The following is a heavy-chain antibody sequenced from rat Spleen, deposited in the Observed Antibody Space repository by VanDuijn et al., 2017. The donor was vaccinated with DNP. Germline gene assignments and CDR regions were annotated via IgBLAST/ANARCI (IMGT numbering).Heavy chain of an antibody. CDR3: ARANRGVAY. J-gene: IGHJ3*01. V-gene: IGHV5-46*01. Sequence: EVQLVESGGGSVQPGRSMKLSCAASGFTFSNYYMAWVRQAPKKGLEWVATISTSGGSTYYRDSVKGRFTISRDNAKSTLYLQMNSLRSEDTATYYCARANRGVAYWGQGTLVTVSS. CDR2: ISTSGGST. D-gene: IGHD1-5*01. CDR1: GFTFSNYY.